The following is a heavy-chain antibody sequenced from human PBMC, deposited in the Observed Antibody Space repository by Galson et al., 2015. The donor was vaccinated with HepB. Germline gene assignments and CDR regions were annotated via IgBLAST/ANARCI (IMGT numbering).Heavy chain of an antibody. D-gene: IGHD3-16*01. CDR2: INPSGGST. V-gene: IGHV1-46*01. CDR1: GYTFTSYY. Sequence: SVKVSCKASGYTFTSYYMHWVRQAPGQGLEWMGIINPSGGSTSYAQKFQGRVTMTRDTSISTAYMELSRLISDDTAVYYCARDHAGSVTYGTLGYWGQGTLVAVSS. J-gene: IGHJ4*02. CDR3: ARDHAGSVTYGTLGY.